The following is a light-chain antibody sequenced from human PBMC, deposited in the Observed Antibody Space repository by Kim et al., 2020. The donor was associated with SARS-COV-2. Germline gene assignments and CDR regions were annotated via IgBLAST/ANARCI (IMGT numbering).Light chain of an antibody. J-gene: IGLJ3*02. V-gene: IGLV6-57*02. CDR2: EDN. CDR3: QSYDSSNSWV. CDR1: SGSIASKY. Sequence: TVTISCTGSSGSIASKYVQWYQQRPGSAPTTVIYEDNQRPSGVPDRFSGSIDSSSNSASLTISGLKTEDEADYYCQSYDSSNSWVFGGGTQLTVL.